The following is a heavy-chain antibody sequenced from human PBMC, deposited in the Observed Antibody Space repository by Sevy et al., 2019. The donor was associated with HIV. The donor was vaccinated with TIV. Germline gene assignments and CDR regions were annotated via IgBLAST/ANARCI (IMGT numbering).Heavy chain of an antibody. CDR2: INHSGST. Sequence: SETLSLTCAVYGGSFSGYYWSWIRQPPGKGLEWIGEINHSGSTNYNPSLKSRVTISVDTSKNQFSLKLSSVTAADTAVYYCARGGKPAGIVVVPAAIPGSYYFDYWGQGTLVTVSS. D-gene: IGHD2-2*01. CDR1: GGSFSGYY. CDR3: ARGGKPAGIVVVPAAIPGSYYFDY. V-gene: IGHV4-34*01. J-gene: IGHJ4*02.